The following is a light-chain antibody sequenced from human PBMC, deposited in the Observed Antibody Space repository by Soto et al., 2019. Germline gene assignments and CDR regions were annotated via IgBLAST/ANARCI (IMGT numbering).Light chain of an antibody. V-gene: IGKV3-20*01. CDR2: GAS. J-gene: IGKJ1*01. CDR3: QQYGSSPTWT. CDR1: QSVSSSY. Sequence: EIVLTQSPGTLSLSPGERATLSCRASQSVSSSYLAWYQQKPGQAPRLLIYGASSRATGIPDRFSGSGSGTDFTLTISRLEPEDFEVYYCQQYGSSPTWTFGQGTNVESK.